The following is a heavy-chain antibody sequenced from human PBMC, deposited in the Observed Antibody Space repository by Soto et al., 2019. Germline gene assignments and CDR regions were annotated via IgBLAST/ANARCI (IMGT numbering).Heavy chain of an antibody. CDR3: ARDPPLLPPDLPLSYGMDV. CDR2: IWYDGSNK. CDR1: GFTFSSYG. Sequence: GGSLRLSCAASGFTFSSYGMHWVRQAPGKGLEWVAVIWYDGSNKYYVDSVKGRFTISRDNSKNTLYLQMNSLRAEDTAVYYCARDPPLLPPDLPLSYGMDVWGQGTTVTVSS. J-gene: IGHJ6*02. V-gene: IGHV3-33*01. D-gene: IGHD3-22*01.